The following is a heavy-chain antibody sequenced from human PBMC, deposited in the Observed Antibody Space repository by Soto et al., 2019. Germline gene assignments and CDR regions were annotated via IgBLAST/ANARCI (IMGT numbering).Heavy chain of an antibody. CDR2: INAGNGNT. V-gene: IGHV1-3*01. CDR3: ARALLGYCSSTSCTGHGMDV. J-gene: IGHJ6*02. D-gene: IGHD2-2*01. CDR1: GYTFTSYA. Sequence: GASVKVSCKASGYTFTSYAMHWVRQAPGQRLEWMGWINAGNGNTKYSQKFQGRVTITRDTSASTAYMELSSLRSEDTAVYYCARALLGYCSSTSCTGHGMDVWGQGTTVTAP.